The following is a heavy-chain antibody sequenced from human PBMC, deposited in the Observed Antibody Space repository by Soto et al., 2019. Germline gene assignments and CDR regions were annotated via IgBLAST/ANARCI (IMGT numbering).Heavy chain of an antibody. CDR2: INPNSGGT. V-gene: IGHV1-2*04. CDR3: ARANLPIIQAWPSGAYYGMDV. CDR1: GYTFTGYY. J-gene: IGHJ6*02. D-gene: IGHD2-15*01. Sequence: ASVKVSCKASGYTFTGYYMHWVRQAPGQGLEWMGWINPNSGGTNYAQKFQGWVTMTRDTSISTAYMELSRLRSDDTAVYYCARANLPIIQAWPSGAYYGMDVWGQGTTVTVSS.